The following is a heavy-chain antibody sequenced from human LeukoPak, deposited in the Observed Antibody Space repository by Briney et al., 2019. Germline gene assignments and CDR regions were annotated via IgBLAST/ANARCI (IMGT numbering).Heavy chain of an antibody. D-gene: IGHD1-26*01. CDR3: ARELTYSGSYLSFDY. CDR2: ICAYNGNT. Sequence: ASVKVSCKASGYTFTSYGISWVRQAPGQGLEWMGWICAYNGNTNYAQKLQGRVTMTTDTSTSTAYMELRSLRSDDTAVYYCARELTYSGSYLSFDYWGQGTLVTVSS. V-gene: IGHV1-18*01. CDR1: GYTFTSYG. J-gene: IGHJ4*02.